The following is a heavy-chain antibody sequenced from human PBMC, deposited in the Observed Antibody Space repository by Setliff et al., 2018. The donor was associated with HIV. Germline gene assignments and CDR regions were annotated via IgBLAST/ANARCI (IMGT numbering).Heavy chain of an antibody. V-gene: IGHV1-18*01. J-gene: IGHJ3*02. Sequence: ASVKVSCKTSDYIFLSYGISWVRQAPGQGLEWMGWVSPYNGDTKYAQKFRDRVTMTTETSTSTAYMELKSLRSDDTAVYYCARVKELERLDAFDIWGQGTMVTVSS. CDR2: VSPYNGDT. CDR3: ARVKELERLDAFDI. D-gene: IGHD1-1*01. CDR1: DYIFLSYG.